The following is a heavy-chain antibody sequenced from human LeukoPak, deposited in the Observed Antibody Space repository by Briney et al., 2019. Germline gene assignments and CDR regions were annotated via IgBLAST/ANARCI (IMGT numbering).Heavy chain of an antibody. V-gene: IGHV4-59*01. CDR1: GDSISNYY. CDR2: IYYSEST. CDR3: ARGRYRNSGCRPYFDY. D-gene: IGHD2/OR15-2a*01. Sequence: PSETLSLTCTVSGDSISNYYWSWIRQPPGKGLEWIGYIYYSESTNYNPSLKSRVTISTDTSKSQFSLNLRSVTAEDTGIYYCARGRYRNSGCRPYFDYWGQGTQVTVSS. J-gene: IGHJ4*02.